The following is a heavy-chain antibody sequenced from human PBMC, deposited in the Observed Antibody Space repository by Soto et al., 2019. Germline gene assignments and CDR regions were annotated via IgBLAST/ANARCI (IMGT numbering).Heavy chain of an antibody. V-gene: IGHV3-74*01. CDR2: INSDGYST. J-gene: IGHJ4*02. CDR3: ARGGYRVYDGPSDY. CDR1: GFTFSSYC. Sequence: GGSLRLSCAASGFTFSSYCMHWVRQPPGKGLVWVSRINSDGYSTSYADSVKGRFTISRDNARNTLYLQMNSLRAEDTAVYYCARGGYRVYDGPSDYWGQGTLVTVSS. D-gene: IGHD5-12*01.